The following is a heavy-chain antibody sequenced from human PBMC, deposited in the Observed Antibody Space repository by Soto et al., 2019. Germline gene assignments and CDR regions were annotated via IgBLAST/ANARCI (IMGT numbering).Heavy chain of an antibody. J-gene: IGHJ4*02. V-gene: IGHV3-23*01. CDR1: GFTFRSSP. Sequence: GGTLRLSCAVSGFTFRSSPMSWVRRAPGKGLEWVSGINGGDDSENYVDSVRGRFTNIRDNYKNLLLLQKKSLRDEDTAIFYCSKDSHLGILSPTHDHWGQGTQVTVSS. D-gene: IGHD3-3*02. CDR3: SKDSHLGILSPTHDH. CDR2: INGGDDSE.